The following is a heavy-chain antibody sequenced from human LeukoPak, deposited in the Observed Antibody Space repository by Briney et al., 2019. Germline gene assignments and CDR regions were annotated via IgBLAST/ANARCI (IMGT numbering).Heavy chain of an antibody. CDR3: ARHEAVAGLDY. CDR2: ISYSGST. CDR1: GGSISSYY. D-gene: IGHD6-13*01. J-gene: IGHJ4*02. V-gene: IGHV4-59*08. Sequence: SETLSLTCTVSGGSISSYYWSWIRQHPGKGLEWVGYISYSGSTNYNPSLKSRVTISIDMSKTQLSLKLSSVTAADTAVYYCARHEAVAGLDYWGQGTLVTVSS.